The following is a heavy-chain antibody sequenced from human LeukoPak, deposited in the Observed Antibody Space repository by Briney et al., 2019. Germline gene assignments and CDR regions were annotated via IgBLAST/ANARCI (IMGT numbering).Heavy chain of an antibody. J-gene: IGHJ2*01. CDR2: IYYTGNT. D-gene: IGHD3-22*01. V-gene: IGHV4-39*01. CDR1: GGPISSSSHY. CDR3: ARHFTYDSTGPRGYFNL. Sequence: SETLSLTCTVSGGPISSSSHYWGWIRQPPGKGLEWIGSIYYTGNTYYNPSLKSRVTISVDTSKNQFSLKLTSVTAADTTVYYCARHFTYDSTGPRGYFNLWGRGTLVTVSS.